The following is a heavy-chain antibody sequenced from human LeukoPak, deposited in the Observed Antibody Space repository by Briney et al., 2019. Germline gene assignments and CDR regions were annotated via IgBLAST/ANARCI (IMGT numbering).Heavy chain of an antibody. CDR2: IVVGSGNT. CDR3: AAPQESSGWSFDY. Sequence: GTSVQVSCKASGFIFTSSAVQWVRQARGQRLEWIRWIVVGSGNTNYAQKFQERVTITRDMYTSTAYMELSSLRSEDTAVYYCAAPQESSGWSFDYWGQGTLVTVSS. CDR1: GFIFTSSA. V-gene: IGHV1-58*01. J-gene: IGHJ4*02. D-gene: IGHD6-19*01.